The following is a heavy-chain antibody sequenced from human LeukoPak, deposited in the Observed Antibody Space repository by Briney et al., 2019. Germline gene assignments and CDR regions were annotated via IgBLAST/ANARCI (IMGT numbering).Heavy chain of an antibody. Sequence: GESLKISCKGSGYSFTSYWIGWVRQMPGKGLEWMGIIYPGDSDTRYSPSFQGRVTISADKSISTAYLQWSSLKASDTAMYYCARHGTSNYYDSALANWGQGTLVTVSS. D-gene: IGHD3-10*01. J-gene: IGHJ4*02. V-gene: IGHV5-51*01. CDR1: GYSFTSYW. CDR2: IYPGDSDT. CDR3: ARHGTSNYYDSALAN.